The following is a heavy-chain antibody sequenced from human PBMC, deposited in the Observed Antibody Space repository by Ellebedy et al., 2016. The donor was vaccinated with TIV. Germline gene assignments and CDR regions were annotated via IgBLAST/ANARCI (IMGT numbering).Heavy chain of an antibody. V-gene: IGHV1-3*04. J-gene: IGHJ5*02. CDR1: GYTFTRYA. CDR3: ARQADYYTGSGTHWFDP. Sequence: AASVKVSCKASGYTFTRYAIHWVRQAPGQSLEWMGWINTGNGNPKYSQKFQGRVTITRDTSASTASLELSSPTSEDTAVYYCARQADYYTGSGTHWFDPWGQGTLVTVSS. D-gene: IGHD3-10*01. CDR2: INTGNGNP.